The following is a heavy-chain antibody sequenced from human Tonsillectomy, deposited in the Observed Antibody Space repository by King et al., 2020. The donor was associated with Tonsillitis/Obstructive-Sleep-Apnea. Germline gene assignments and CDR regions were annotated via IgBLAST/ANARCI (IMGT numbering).Heavy chain of an antibody. V-gene: IGHV3-30*04. J-gene: IGHJ3*02. CDR1: GFTFSSFA. D-gene: IGHD1-26*01. CDR2: ISYDGSHK. CDR3: ARHHSGSYGGAFDI. Sequence: QLVPSGGGVVQPGRSLRLSCAASGFTFSSFAMHWVRQAPGKGLEWVAVISYDGSHKSYADSVKGRFIFSRDNSKNTLYLQMNSLRAEDTAVYYCARHHSGSYGGAFDIWGQGTMVTVSS.